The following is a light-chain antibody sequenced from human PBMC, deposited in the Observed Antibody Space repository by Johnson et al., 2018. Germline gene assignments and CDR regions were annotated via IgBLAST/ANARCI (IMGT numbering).Light chain of an antibody. CDR2: ENN. V-gene: IGLV1-51*02. CDR3: GTWDSSLSAGNV. J-gene: IGLJ1*01. Sequence: QSVLTQPPSVSAAPGQKVTISCSGSSSNIGNNYVSWYQQLPGTAPKLLIYENNKRPSGIPDRFSGSKSGTSATLGITGLQTGDAADYDCGTWDSSLSAGNVFGTGTKVTGL. CDR1: SSNIGNNY.